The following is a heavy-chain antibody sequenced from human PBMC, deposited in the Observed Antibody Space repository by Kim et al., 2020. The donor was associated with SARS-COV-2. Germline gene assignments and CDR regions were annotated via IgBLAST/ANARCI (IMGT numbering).Heavy chain of an antibody. Sequence: SETLSLTCAVYGGSFSGYYWSWIRQPPGKGLEWIGEINHSGSTNYNQSLKSRVTISVDTSKNQFSLKLSSVTAADTAVYYCARVGRFLEWLLSNHYYYYMDGWGKGTPVTVSS. CDR3: ARVGRFLEWLLSNHYYYYMDG. CDR2: INHSGST. V-gene: IGHV4-34*01. D-gene: IGHD3-3*01. CDR1: GGSFSGYY. J-gene: IGHJ6*03.